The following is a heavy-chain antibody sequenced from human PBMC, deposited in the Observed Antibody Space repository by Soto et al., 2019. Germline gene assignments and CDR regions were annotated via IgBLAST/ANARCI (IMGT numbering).Heavy chain of an antibody. CDR1: GGSISSGGYY. V-gene: IGHV4-31*03. D-gene: IGHD3-10*02. Sequence: QVQLQESGPGLVKPSQTLSLTCTVSGGSISSGGYYWSWIRQHPGKGLEWIGYIYYSGSTYYNPSLKRRVTIPVDTSKNQFSLKLSSVTAADTAVYYCARDPLFGEAGFDYWGQGTLVTVSS. CDR3: ARDPLFGEAGFDY. J-gene: IGHJ4*02. CDR2: IYYSGST.